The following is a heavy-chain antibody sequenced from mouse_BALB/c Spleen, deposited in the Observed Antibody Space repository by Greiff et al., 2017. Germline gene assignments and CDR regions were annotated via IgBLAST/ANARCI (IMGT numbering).Heavy chain of an antibody. V-gene: IGHV1-9*01. J-gene: IGHJ4*01. CDR1: GYTFSSYW. CDR2: ILPGSGST. D-gene: IGHD1-1*01. Sequence: VKLVESGAELMKPGASVKISCTATGYTFSSYWIEWVKQRPGHGLEWIGAILPGSGSTNYNEKFKGKATFTADTSSNTAYMQLSSLTSEDSAVYYCARIYYGCTYYAMDYWGQGTSVTVSS. CDR3: ARIYYGCTYYAMDY.